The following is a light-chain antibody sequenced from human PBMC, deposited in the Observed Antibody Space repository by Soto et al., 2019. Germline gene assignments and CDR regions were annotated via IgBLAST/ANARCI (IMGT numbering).Light chain of an antibody. J-gene: IGKJ5*01. CDR1: QSVSSY. V-gene: IGKV3-11*01. Sequence: EVVLTQSPSTLSFSPVGRATRSFRASQSVSSYLAWYQQKPGQAPRLLISDASNRATGIPARFSGSGSGTDFTLTINSLEPEDFAVYYCQQRSSWPITFGQGTRLEIK. CDR2: DAS. CDR3: QQRSSWPIT.